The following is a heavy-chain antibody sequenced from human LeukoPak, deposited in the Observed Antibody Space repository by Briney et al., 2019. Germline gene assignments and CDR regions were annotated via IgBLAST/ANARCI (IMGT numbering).Heavy chain of an antibody. Sequence: ASVKVSCKASAYTFTSYGISWVRQAPGQGLEWMGWISAYNGNTNYAQKLQGRVTMTTDTSTSTAYMELRSLRSDATAVYYCARDYSSSWYSSWFDPWGQGTLVTLSS. J-gene: IGHJ5*02. D-gene: IGHD6-13*01. CDR3: ARDYSSSWYSSWFDP. V-gene: IGHV1-18*01. CDR1: AYTFTSYG. CDR2: ISAYNGNT.